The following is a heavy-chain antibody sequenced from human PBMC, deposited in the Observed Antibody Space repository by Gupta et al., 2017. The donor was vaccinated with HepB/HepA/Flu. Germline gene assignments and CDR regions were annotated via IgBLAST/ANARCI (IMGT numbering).Heavy chain of an antibody. J-gene: IGHJ5*02. CDR2: IIHSENT. D-gene: IGHD5-18*01. CDR1: GGSFSGYY. CDR3: SRRPVVTDGYRWLDP. Sequence: QVQLQQWGAGLLKPSETLSLTCAVYGGSFSGYYWSWIRQPPGKGLEVIGEIIHSENTNYNPALKRQVTISIDKYKKQIYLKLTYTTVEDHAVSYCSRRPVVTDGYRWLDPWGQGTLVTVPS. V-gene: IGHV4-34*02.